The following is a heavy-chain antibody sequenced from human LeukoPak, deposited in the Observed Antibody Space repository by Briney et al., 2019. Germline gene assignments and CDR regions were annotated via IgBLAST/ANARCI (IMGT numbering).Heavy chain of an antibody. CDR3: ARDEPTYYYDSSGYYYSY. J-gene: IGHJ4*02. CDR1: RFTFTDYY. D-gene: IGHD3-22*01. V-gene: IGHV3-11*04. CDR2: ISNSGSTT. Sequence: GGSLRLSCAASRFTFTDYYMTWIRQAPGKGLEWVSYISNSGSTTYYADSVKGRFTISRDNAKNTLYLQMNSLRAEDTAVYYCARDEPTYYYDSSGYYYSYWGQGTLVTVSS.